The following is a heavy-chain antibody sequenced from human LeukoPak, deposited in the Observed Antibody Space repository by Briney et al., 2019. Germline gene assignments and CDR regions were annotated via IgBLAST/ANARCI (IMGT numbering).Heavy chain of an antibody. Sequence: ASVKVSCKASGYTFIIHYMHWVRQAPGQGLEWMGTIDPSGGNTNYAQRFQGRLTMTRDTSTTTVYMEPSSLRSEDTAVYFCARDPYGAGNYPDYWGQGTLVTVSS. D-gene: IGHD3-10*01. CDR1: GYTFIIHY. CDR2: IDPSGGNT. V-gene: IGHV1-46*01. J-gene: IGHJ4*02. CDR3: ARDPYGAGNYPDY.